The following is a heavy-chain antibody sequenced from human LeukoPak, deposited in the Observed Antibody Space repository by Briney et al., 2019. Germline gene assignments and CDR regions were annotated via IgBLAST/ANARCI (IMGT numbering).Heavy chain of an antibody. J-gene: IGHJ5*02. V-gene: IGHV4-39*01. D-gene: IGHD3-10*01. CDR2: IFYSGST. CDR1: GGSISTSSYY. Sequence: SETLSLTCTVSGGSISTSSYYWGWVRQPPGKGLEWIGNIFYSGSTYYSPSLKSRVTISLDTSKNQFSLKLSSVTAADTAMYYCARNRYYYGSGNYGVPNWFDPWGQGTLVTVSS. CDR3: ARNRYYYGSGNYGVPNWFDP.